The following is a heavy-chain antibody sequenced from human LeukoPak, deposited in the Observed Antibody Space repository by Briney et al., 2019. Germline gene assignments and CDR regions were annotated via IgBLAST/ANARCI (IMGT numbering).Heavy chain of an antibody. CDR1: GYSISSGYY. D-gene: IGHD5-12*01. J-gene: IGHJ4*02. CDR2: IYHSGST. Sequence: SETLSLTCTVSGYSISSGYYWGWIRQPPGKGLEWIGSIYHSGSTYYNPSLKSRVTISVDTSKNQFSLKLSSVTAADTAVYYCARVPPDIVATIDYWGQGTLVTVSS. V-gene: IGHV4-38-2*02. CDR3: ARVPPDIVATIDY.